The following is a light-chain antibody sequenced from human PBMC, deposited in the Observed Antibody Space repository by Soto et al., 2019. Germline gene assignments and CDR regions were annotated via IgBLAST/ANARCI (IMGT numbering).Light chain of an antibody. CDR2: GAS. Sequence: MTQSPSSFSASTGDRVTITCRASQGISSYLAWYQQKPGQAPRLLIYGASTRATGIPARFSGSGSGTEFTLTISSLQSEDFAVYYCQQYNNWPQTFGQGPKVEIK. CDR3: QQYNNWPQT. CDR1: QGISSY. J-gene: IGKJ1*01. V-gene: IGKV3-15*01.